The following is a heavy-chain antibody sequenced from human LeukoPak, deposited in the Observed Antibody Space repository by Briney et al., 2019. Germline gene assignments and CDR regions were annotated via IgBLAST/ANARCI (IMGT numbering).Heavy chain of an antibody. Sequence: GGPLRLSCAASGFTFSSYDMHWVRQATGKGLEWVSAIGTAGDTYYPGSVKGRFTISRGNAKNSLYLQMNSLRAGDTAVYYCARGGVDIVATLTPLESWFDPWGQGTLVTVSS. CDR2: IGTAGDT. J-gene: IGHJ5*02. CDR3: ARGGVDIVATLTPLESWFDP. V-gene: IGHV3-13*01. D-gene: IGHD5-12*01. CDR1: GFTFSSYD.